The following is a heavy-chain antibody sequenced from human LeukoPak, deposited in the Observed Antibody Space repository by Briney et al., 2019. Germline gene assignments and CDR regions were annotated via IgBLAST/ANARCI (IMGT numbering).Heavy chain of an antibody. CDR1: GGTFSSYA. CDR3: ARGVRSAGGNSVYYYFDY. V-gene: IGHV1-69*13. Sequence: APVKVSCKASGGTFSSYASSWVRQAPGQGLEWLGGIIPIFGTANYAQKFQGRVTITADESTSTAYMELSSLRSEDTAVYYCARGVRSAGGNSVYYYFDYWGQGTLVTVSS. CDR2: IIPIFGTA. D-gene: IGHD4-23*01. J-gene: IGHJ4*02.